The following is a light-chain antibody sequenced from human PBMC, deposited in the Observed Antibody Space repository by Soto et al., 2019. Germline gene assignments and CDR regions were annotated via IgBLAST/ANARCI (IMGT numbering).Light chain of an antibody. CDR1: QSINNN. CDR3: QQYETWPPLT. J-gene: IGKJ4*01. Sequence: IVMTQSPATLSVSPGERVTLSCRASQSINNNLIWYQQKSGQAPRRLIYGASTRAPGTPARFSGSGSGTEFTLTISSLQSEDFAVYYCQQYETWPPLTFGGGTKVEIK. V-gene: IGKV3-15*01. CDR2: GAS.